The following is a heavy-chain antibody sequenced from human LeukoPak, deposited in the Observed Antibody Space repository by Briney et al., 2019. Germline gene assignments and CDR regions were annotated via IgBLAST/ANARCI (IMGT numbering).Heavy chain of an antibody. J-gene: IGHJ5*02. CDR1: GFTFNNYG. CDR2: IRYDGSNK. CDR3: AKGFWNWFDP. V-gene: IGHV3-30*02. Sequence: PGGSLRLSCAASGFTFNNYGMHWVRQAPGKGLEWVAFIRYDGSNKYYADSVGGRFTISRDNSKNTLYLQMSSRKAEETAVYYCAKGFWNWFDPWGQGTLVTVSS. D-gene: IGHD3-3*01.